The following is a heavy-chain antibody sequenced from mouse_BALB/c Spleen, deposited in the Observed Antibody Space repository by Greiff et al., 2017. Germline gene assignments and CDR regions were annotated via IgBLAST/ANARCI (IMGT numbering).Heavy chain of an antibody. Sequence: VPLVASGPTLVTPSQTLSLTCSVTGDSITSCYCNWFRKFPGNQLEYMGYISYSGITYYNPSLKSRISITRDTSKNQYYLQLNSVTTEDTATYYWASDGTPSYWYGDGGGEGKTVTV. V-gene: IGHV3-8*02. CDR3: ASDGTPSYWYGDG. D-gene: IGHD2-1*01. CDR1: GDSITSCY. CDR2: ISYSGIT. J-gene: IGHJ1*01.